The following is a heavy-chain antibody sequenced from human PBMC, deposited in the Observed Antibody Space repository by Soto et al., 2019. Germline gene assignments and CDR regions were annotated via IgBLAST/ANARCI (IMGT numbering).Heavy chain of an antibody. J-gene: IGHJ6*03. CDR3: AGRDCSGTNCYYLDYYYMDV. V-gene: IGHV4-59*08. CDR2: IYYSGST. CDR1: GGSFSSYY. Sequence: QVQLQESGPGLVRPSETLSLTCTVSGGSFSSYYWTWIRQSPGKGLEWSGYIYYSGSTDYNPSLRGRLAMSIDTSKNQFSMRLNSMTAADTAVYYCAGRDCSGTNCYYLDYYYMDVWGKGTTVTVSS. D-gene: IGHD2-2*01.